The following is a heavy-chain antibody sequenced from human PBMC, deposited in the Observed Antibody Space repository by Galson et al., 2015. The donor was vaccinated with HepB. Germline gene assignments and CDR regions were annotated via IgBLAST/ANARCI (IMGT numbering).Heavy chain of an antibody. J-gene: IGHJ1*01. D-gene: IGHD3-22*01. CDR2: IRSKAYGGTT. V-gene: IGHV3-49*03. CDR3: TRGYYYDSSGYYYVGYFQH. Sequence: SLRLSCAASGFTFGDYAMRWFRQAPGKGLEWVGFIRSKAYGGTTEYAASVKGRFTISRDDSKSIAYLQMKRLKTEDTAVYYCTRGYYYDSSGYYYVGYFQHWGQGTLVTVSS. CDR1: GFTFGDYA.